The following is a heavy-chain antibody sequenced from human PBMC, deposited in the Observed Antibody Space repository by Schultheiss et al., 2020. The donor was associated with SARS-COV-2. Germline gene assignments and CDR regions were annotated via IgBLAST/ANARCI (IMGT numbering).Heavy chain of an antibody. V-gene: IGHV3-33*01. Sequence: GSLRLSCAASGFTFSSYGMHWVRQAPGKGLEWVAVIWYDGSNKYYADSVKGRFTISRDNSKNTLYLQMNSLRAEDTAVYYCARANFDHGFDPWGQGTLVTVSS. CDR1: GFTFSSYG. CDR2: IWYDGSNK. J-gene: IGHJ5*02. D-gene: IGHD5-24*01. CDR3: ARANFDHGFDP.